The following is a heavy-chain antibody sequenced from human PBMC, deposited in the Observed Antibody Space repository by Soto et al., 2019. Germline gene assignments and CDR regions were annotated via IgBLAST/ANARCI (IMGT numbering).Heavy chain of an antibody. J-gene: IGHJ6*03. CDR2: IKQDGSEK. CDR1: GFTFSSYW. Sequence: GGSLRLSCAASGFTFSSYWMSWVRQAPGKGLEWVANIKQDGSEKYYVDSVKGRFTISRDNAKNSLYLQMNSLRAEDTAVYYCARGLTYYDFWSGYLGHYYYYYYMDVWGKGTTVTVSS. CDR3: ARGLTYYDFWSGYLGHYYYYYYMDV. V-gene: IGHV3-7*04. D-gene: IGHD3-3*01.